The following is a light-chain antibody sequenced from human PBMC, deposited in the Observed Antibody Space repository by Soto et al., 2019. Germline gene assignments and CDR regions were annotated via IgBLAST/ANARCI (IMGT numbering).Light chain of an antibody. CDR2: KAS. CDR3: QHYNSYSEA. J-gene: IGKJ1*01. V-gene: IGKV1-5*03. Sequence: DIQMTQSPSTLSASVGDRVTIPGRASQTISSWLAWYQQKPGQAPKLLIYKASTLKSGVPSRFSGSGSGTEFTLTISSLQPDDFATYYCQHYNSYSEAFGQGTKA. CDR1: QTISSW.